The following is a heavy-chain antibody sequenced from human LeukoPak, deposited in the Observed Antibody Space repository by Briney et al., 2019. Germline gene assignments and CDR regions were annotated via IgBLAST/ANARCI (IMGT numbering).Heavy chain of an antibody. CDR1: GYTFTSYA. J-gene: IGHJ4*02. Sequence: ASVKVSCKASGYTFTSYAMHWVRQAPGQRLEWMGWINAGNGNTKYSQKLQGRVTMTTDTSTSTAYMELRSLRSDDTAVYYCARDRGQSGEFDYWGQGTLVTVSS. CDR3: ARDRGQSGEFDY. V-gene: IGHV1-3*01. CDR2: INAGNGNT. D-gene: IGHD3-10*01.